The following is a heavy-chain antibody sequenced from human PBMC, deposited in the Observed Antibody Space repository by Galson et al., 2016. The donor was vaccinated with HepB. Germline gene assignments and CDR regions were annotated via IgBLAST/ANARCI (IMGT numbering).Heavy chain of an antibody. CDR1: GFTFNTYA. J-gene: IGHJ6*02. V-gene: IGHV3-64*02. CDR2: ISNGGTT. Sequence: SLRLSCAASGFTFNTYAMHWVRQPPAPGKGLEYVSAISNGGTTYYAESVKGRFTISRDNSKNMLYLQMGSLRPEDMAVYYCAISNLLVPAAILRYGLDVWGQGTTVTVSS. CDR3: AISNLLVPAAILRYGLDV. D-gene: IGHD2-2*01.